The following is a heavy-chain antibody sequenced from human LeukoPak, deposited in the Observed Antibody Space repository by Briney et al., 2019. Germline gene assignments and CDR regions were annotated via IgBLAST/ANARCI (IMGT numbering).Heavy chain of an antibody. CDR1: GGSVSSYY. CDR3: ARGPPSNNGFYY. V-gene: IGHV4-59*02. J-gene: IGHJ4*02. D-gene: IGHD2-8*01. CDR2: IYYSGST. Sequence: KTSETLSLTCTVSGGSVSSYYWTWIRQPPGKGLEWIGYIYYSGSTNYNPSLKGRVTISVDTSKNQFSLNLSSGTAAETAVYFCARGPPSNNGFYYWGQGTLVTVSS.